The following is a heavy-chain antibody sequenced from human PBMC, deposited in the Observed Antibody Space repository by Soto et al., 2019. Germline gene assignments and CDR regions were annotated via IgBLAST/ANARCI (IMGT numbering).Heavy chain of an antibody. CDR2: ILHSGST. CDR1: GGSVSISTYY. J-gene: IGHJ6*02. CDR3: ATLPAAMYFYGSDV. D-gene: IGHD2-2*01. V-gene: IGHV4-39*01. Sequence: SETLSLTCSVSGGSVSISTYYWAWVRQTPGKGLEWLGSILHSGSTYYNPSLKSRLTLSVDTSEDHFSLNLSSVTATDTGVYYCATLPAAMYFYGSDVWGPGTTVTVSS.